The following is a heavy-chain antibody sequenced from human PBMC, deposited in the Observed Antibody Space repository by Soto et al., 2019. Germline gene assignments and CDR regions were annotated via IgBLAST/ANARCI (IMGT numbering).Heavy chain of an antibody. Sequence: QVQLVQSGAEVKKPGSSVKVSCKASEDTFVSYAITWVRQAPGQGLEWMGGVVPILGSTNYAQKFQGRVTFTADKSTNTAYMELSSLRSEDTAMYYCARGEPLILVLELWGQGTMVIVSS. D-gene: IGHD3-3*01. J-gene: IGHJ3*01. CDR3: ARGEPLILVLEL. CDR1: EDTFVSYA. V-gene: IGHV1-69*06. CDR2: VVPILGST.